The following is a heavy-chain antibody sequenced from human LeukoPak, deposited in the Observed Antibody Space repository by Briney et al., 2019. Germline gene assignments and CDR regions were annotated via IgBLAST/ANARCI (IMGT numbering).Heavy chain of an antibody. J-gene: IGHJ4*02. CDR3: ARTPRNGYIEGY. V-gene: IGHV1-2*02. CDR1: GYTLTGYY. Sequence: ASVKVSCKASGYTLTGYYMHWVRQAPGQGLEWMGWINPNSGGTNYAQKFQGRVSMTRDTSISTAYMELSSLRSEDTAVYYCARTPRNGYIEGYWGQGTLVTVSS. CDR2: INPNSGGT. D-gene: IGHD5-24*01.